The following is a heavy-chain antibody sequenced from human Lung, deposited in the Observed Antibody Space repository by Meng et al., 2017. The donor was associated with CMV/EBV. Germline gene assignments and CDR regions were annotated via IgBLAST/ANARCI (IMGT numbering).Heavy chain of an antibody. Sequence: SETLSLTCSVSGGSISSNSYYWGWIRQPPGKGLEWIGSMYYSGSTYYNPSLKSRVSISVDTSKKQISLKLSSVTAADTAVYYCARGYYSDSSGHYYANPHWFDPWGRGTVVTVSS. J-gene: IGHJ5*02. D-gene: IGHD3-22*01. CDR2: MYYSGST. CDR1: GGSISSNSYY. V-gene: IGHV4-39*07. CDR3: ARGYYSDSSGHYYANPHWFDP.